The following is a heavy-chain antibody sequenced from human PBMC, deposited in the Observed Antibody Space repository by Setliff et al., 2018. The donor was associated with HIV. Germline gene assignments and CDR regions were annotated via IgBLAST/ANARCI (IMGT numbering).Heavy chain of an antibody. V-gene: IGHV4-59*11. CDR2: LYFSGST. Sequence: SETLSLTCNVSGVSISSHYWSWIRQPPGKGLEWIGTLYFSGSTNYNSSLTSRVTISGDTSKNLFSLEVTSVTAADTAVYFCARPVSKNFYGMDVWGLGATVTVSS. CDR3: ARPVSKNFYGMDV. J-gene: IGHJ6*02. CDR1: GVSISSHY.